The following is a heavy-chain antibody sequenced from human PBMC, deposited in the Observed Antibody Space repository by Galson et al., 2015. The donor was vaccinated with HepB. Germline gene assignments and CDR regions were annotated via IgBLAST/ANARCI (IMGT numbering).Heavy chain of an antibody. CDR3: VREWAPAAL. V-gene: IGHV3-7*01. D-gene: IGHD1-26*01. CDR2: IATDGGET. J-gene: IGHJ4*02. Sequence: SLRLSCAASGFSFGNYWMSWVRQAPGKGLEWVACIATDGGETQYVDSVRGRFTVSRDNARSLLYLQMNSLRVEDTAVYYCVREWAPAALWGQGTLVTVSS. CDR1: GFSFGNYW.